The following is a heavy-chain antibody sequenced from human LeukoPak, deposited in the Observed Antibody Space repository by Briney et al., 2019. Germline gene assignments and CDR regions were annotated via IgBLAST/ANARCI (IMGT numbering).Heavy chain of an antibody. V-gene: IGHV4-38-2*02. CDR1: GYSISSGYY. J-gene: IGHJ4*02. CDR2: IYHSGST. CDR3: ARDSNWNAPYY. D-gene: IGHD1-20*01. Sequence: PSETLSLTCTVSGYSISSGYYWGWIRQPPGKGLEWIGSIYHSGSTYYNPSLKSRVTISVDKSKNQFSLKLSSVTAADTAVYYCARDSNWNAPYYWGQGTLVTVSS.